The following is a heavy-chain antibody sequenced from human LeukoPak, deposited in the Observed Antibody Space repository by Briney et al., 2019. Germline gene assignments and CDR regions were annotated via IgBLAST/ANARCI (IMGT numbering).Heavy chain of an antibody. J-gene: IGHJ4*02. CDR2: ISYSGST. Sequence: SETLSLTCSVYGGSFSGYYWSWVRQPPGKGLEWIGEISYSGSTNYNPSLKSRVTISLDTSKNQFSLKLSSVTAADTAVHYCARGVTDTNWGQGTLVTVSS. D-gene: IGHD4-23*01. CDR3: ARGVTDTN. V-gene: IGHV4-34*01. CDR1: GGSFSGYY.